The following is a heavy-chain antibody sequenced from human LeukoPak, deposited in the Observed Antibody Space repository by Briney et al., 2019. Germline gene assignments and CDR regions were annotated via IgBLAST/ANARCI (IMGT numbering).Heavy chain of an antibody. V-gene: IGHV1-18*01. CDR1: GYTFTSYG. Sequence: ASVKVSCKASGYTFTSYGISWVRRAPGQGLEWMGWISAYNGNTNYAQKLQGRVTMTTDTSTSTAYMELRSLRSDDTAVYYCARTVPAAIPPYFDYWGQGTLVTVSP. J-gene: IGHJ4*02. CDR3: ARTVPAAIPPYFDY. CDR2: ISAYNGNT. D-gene: IGHD2-2*01.